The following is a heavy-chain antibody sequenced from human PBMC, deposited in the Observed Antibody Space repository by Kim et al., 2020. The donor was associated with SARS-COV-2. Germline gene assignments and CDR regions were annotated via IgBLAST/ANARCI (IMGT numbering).Heavy chain of an antibody. V-gene: IGHV5-51*01. D-gene: IGHD3-10*01. Sequence: PSFQGQVTISADKSISTAYLQWSSLKASDTAMYYCARPLLWFGEGDAFDIWGQGTMVTVSS. J-gene: IGHJ3*02. CDR3: ARPLLWFGEGDAFDI.